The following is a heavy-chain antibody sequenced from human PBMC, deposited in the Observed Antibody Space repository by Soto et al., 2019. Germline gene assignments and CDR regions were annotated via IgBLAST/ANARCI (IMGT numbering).Heavy chain of an antibody. D-gene: IGHD6-6*01. CDR2: IYNSGSR. CDR1: GGSITRGGYY. Sequence: KPSETLSLTCNVSGGSITRGGYYWTWIRQHPGKGLEWIGYIYNSGSRYYNPSLKSRLTISMDTSNNQFSLRMTSVTAADTAIYYCARESRRYTSSVGFYNGMDVWGHGTTVTVSS. V-gene: IGHV4-31*03. CDR3: ARESRRYTSSVGFYNGMDV. J-gene: IGHJ6*02.